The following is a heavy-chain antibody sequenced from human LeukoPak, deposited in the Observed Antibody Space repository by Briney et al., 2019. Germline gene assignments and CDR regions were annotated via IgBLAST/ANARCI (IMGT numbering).Heavy chain of an antibody. CDR2: ISGSGGST. J-gene: IGHJ6*03. D-gene: IGHD1-26*01. CDR1: GFTFSSYA. V-gene: IGHV3-23*01. Sequence: QPGGSLRLSCAASGFTFSSYAMTWVRQAPGKGLEWVSAISGSGGSTYYADSVKGRFTISRDNSKNTLYLQMNSLKTEDTAVYYCTTLTAGWELLDYYYMDVWGKGTTVTVSS. CDR3: TTLTAGWELLDYYYMDV.